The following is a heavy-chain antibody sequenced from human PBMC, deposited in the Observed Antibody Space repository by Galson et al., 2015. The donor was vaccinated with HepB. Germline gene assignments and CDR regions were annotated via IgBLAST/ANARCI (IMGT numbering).Heavy chain of an antibody. D-gene: IGHD3-3*01. CDR2: ISYDGSNK. J-gene: IGHJ3*02. CDR1: GFTFSSYA. CDR3: ARGVITIRGGGDAFDI. Sequence: SLRLSCAASGFTFSSYAMHWVRQAPGKGLEWVAVISYDGSNKYYADSVKGRFTISRDTSKNTLYLQKNSLRAEDTAVYYCARGVITIRGGGDAFDIWGQGTMVTVSS. V-gene: IGHV3-30-3*01.